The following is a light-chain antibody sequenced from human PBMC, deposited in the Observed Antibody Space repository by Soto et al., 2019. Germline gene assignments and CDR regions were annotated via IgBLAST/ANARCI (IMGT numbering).Light chain of an antibody. V-gene: IGKV3-15*01. J-gene: IGKJ5*01. CDR1: QSVSSN. CDR2: GAS. Sequence: EIATIQSPATPSVPLGERATLSCRASQSVSSNLAWYQQKPGQAPRLLIYGASTRTTGIPARFSGSGSGTEFTLTISSLQSEDFAVYYCQQYYDWPITFGQGTRLEIK. CDR3: QQYYDWPIT.